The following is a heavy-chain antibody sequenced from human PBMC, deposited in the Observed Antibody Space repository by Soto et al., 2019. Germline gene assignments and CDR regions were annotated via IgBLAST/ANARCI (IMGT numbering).Heavy chain of an antibody. Sequence: SETLSLTCTVSGGSISSYYWSWIRQPAGKGLEWIGHIYTSGSTNYNPSLKSRVIMSVDTSKNQFSLKLSSVTAADTAVYYCARDRLHDFWSGYYSYYYYGMDVWGQGTTVTVSS. D-gene: IGHD3-3*01. CDR2: IYTSGST. CDR1: GGSISSYY. J-gene: IGHJ6*02. CDR3: ARDRLHDFWSGYYSYYYYGMDV. V-gene: IGHV4-4*07.